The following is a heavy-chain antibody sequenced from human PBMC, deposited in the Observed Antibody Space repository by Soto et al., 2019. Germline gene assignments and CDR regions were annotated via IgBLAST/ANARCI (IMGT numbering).Heavy chain of an antibody. V-gene: IGHV4-61*01. Sequence: PSETLSLTCTVSGGSVSSGSYYWSWIRQPPGKGLEWIGYIYYSGSTNYNPSLKSRVTISVDTSKNQFSLKLISVTAADTAVYYCATIDAFDIWGQGTMVTVSS. J-gene: IGHJ3*02. CDR2: IYYSGST. CDR1: GGSVSSGSYY. CDR3: ATIDAFDI.